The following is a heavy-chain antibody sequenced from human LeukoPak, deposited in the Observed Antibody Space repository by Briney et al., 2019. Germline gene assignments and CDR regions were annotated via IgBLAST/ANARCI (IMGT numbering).Heavy chain of an antibody. CDR3: ARDIGPPAAIFDY. CDR2: IYYSGST. D-gene: IGHD2-2*01. CDR1: GGSISSYD. J-gene: IGHJ4*02. V-gene: IGHV4-59*01. Sequence: PSETLSLTCTVSGGSISSYDWSWIRQPPGKGLEWIEYIYYSGSTNYNPSLKSRVTISVDTSKNQFSLKLSSVTAADTAVYYCARDIGPPAAIFDYWGQGTLVTVSS.